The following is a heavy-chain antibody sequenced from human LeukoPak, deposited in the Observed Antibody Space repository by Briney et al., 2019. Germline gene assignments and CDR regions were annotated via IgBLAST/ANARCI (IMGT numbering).Heavy chain of an antibody. J-gene: IGHJ4*02. CDR1: GGSFSGYY. V-gene: IGHV4-34*01. Sequence: SETLSLTCAVSGGSFSGYYWTWIRQPPGEGLEWIGEINHSGSANYNPSLKSRVTISLDTSKNQFSLKLSSVTAADTAVYYCARVDTAMVPDYWGQGTLVTVSS. D-gene: IGHD5-18*01. CDR2: INHSGSA. CDR3: ARVDTAMVPDY.